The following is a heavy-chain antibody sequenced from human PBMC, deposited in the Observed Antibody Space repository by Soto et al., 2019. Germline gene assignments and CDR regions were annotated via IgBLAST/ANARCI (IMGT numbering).Heavy chain of an antibody. CDR1: GFTFSSYA. D-gene: IGHD3-9*01. V-gene: IGHV3-23*01. CDR2: ISGSGGST. J-gene: IGHJ5*02. Sequence: PGGSLRLSCAASGFTFSSYAMSWVRQAPGKGLEWVSAISGSGGSTYYADSVKGRFTISRDNSKNTLYLQMNSLRAEDTAVYYCAKDLTIYYDILTGYPNWFDPWGQGTLVTVSS. CDR3: AKDLTIYYDILTGYPNWFDP.